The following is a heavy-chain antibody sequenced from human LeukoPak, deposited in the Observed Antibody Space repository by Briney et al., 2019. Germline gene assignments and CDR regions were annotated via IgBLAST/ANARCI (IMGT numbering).Heavy chain of an antibody. J-gene: IGHJ1*01. V-gene: IGHV3-23*01. CDR3: ANARRAPRRIQLCLRPFSPC. CDR2: ISGSGGST. CDR1: GFTFSSYA. Sequence: PGGSLRLSCAASGFTFSSYAMSWVRQAPGKGLEWVSAISGSGGSTYYADSVKGRFTISRDNSKNKLYLQMNSLRAEDTAVYYCANARRAPRRIQLCLRPFSPCCGEAPLVTASA. D-gene: IGHD5-18*01.